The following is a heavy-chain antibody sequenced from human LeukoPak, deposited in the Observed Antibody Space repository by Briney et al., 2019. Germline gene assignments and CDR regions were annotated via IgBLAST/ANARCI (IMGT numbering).Heavy chain of an antibody. CDR3: ARGTYYHILTGYRGRILGFDH. Sequence: GRSLRLSWAASGFTFSTYGIHSARHDPGKWMEWVAFIRYEASNKYYADSVKCRFTISRHNSNTTLYLQMNSLRAEDTAVYYGARGTYYHILTGYRGRILGFDHWGQGTLVTVSS. CDR1: GFTFSTYG. D-gene: IGHD3-9*01. J-gene: IGHJ4*02. CDR2: IRYEASNK. V-gene: IGHV3-30*02.